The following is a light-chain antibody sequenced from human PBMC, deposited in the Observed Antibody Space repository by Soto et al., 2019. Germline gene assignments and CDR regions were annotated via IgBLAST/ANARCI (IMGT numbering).Light chain of an antibody. V-gene: IGKV3-11*01. CDR3: QQRSNWPLVT. Sequence: EIVLTQSPATLSLSPGERATLSCRASQSVSTYLAWYQQSPGQPPRLLIYDASSRATGIPARFSGSGSGTDFTLTISSLETEDFAVYYCQQRSNWPLVTFGPGTRVDV. CDR2: DAS. CDR1: QSVSTY. J-gene: IGKJ3*01.